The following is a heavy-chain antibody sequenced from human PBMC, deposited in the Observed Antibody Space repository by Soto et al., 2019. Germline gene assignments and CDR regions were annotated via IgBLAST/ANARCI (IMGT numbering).Heavy chain of an antibody. CDR3: VNGGCLDF. Sequence: EVQLLESGGGLVQPGGSLRLSCAASGFTFNTFEMSWVRQAPGRGLEWVSFISDDGTRTYYADAVKGRFTISRDNSKYWLQLQMSSLTVEVTAVYACVNGGCLDFWGQGTLVTVSS. J-gene: IGHJ4*02. CDR2: ISDDGTRT. CDR1: GFTFNTFE. V-gene: IGHV3-23*01. D-gene: IGHD3-16*01.